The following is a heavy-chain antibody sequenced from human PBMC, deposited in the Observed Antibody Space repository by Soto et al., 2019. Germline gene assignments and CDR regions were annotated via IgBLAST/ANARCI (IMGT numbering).Heavy chain of an antibody. D-gene: IGHD3-10*01. J-gene: IGHJ6*03. Sequence: GGSLRLSCGASGFAFSNYWMSWVRQAPGKGLEWVANIEQAGSQKYHVDSVKGRFTISRDNAKNSLYLQMNSLRAEDTAVYYCARGDYYGSGGHMDVWGKGTTVTVSS. CDR3: ARGDYYGSGGHMDV. V-gene: IGHV3-7*01. CDR2: IEQAGSQK. CDR1: GFAFSNYW.